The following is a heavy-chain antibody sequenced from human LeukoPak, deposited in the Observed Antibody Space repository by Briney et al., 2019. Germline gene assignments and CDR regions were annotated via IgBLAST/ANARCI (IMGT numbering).Heavy chain of an antibody. D-gene: IGHD4-11*01. V-gene: IGHV1-2*02. J-gene: IGHJ6*03. CDR1: VYTFTGYY. CDR3: ARDYSNYYYYYYMDV. CDR2: INPNSGGT. Sequence: ASVKVSCKASVYTFTGYYMHWVRQAPGQGLEWMGWINPNSGGTNYAQKFQGRVTMTRDTSISTAYMELSRLRSDDTAVYYCARDYSNYYYYYYMDVWGKGTTVSASS.